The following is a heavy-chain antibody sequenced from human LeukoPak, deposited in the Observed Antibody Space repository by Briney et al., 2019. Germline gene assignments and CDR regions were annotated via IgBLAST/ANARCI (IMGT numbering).Heavy chain of an antibody. D-gene: IGHD3-3*01. Sequence: GGSLRLSCAASGFTFSSYAMTWVRQAPGRGLEWVSAISGNGGTTYYADSVKGRFTISRDNSKNTLYLQMNGLGAEDTAVYYGASGVNYLDYWGQGTLVTVSS. CDR3: ASGVNYLDY. J-gene: IGHJ4*02. CDR2: ISGNGGTT. V-gene: IGHV3-23*01. CDR1: GFTFSSYA.